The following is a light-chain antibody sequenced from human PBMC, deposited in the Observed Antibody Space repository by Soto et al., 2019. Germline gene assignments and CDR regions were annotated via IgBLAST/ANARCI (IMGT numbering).Light chain of an antibody. CDR2: EGS. CDR3: SSYSRSGRVI. J-gene: IGLJ2*01. CDR1: SSDVGSYNL. V-gene: IGLV2-14*02. Sequence: QSALTQPASVSGSPGQSITISCTGTSSDVGSYNLVSWYQQHPGKAPKLMIYEGSKRPSGVSNRFSGSKSDNTASLTISGLQAEDEADYFCSSYSRSGRVIFGGGTKLTVL.